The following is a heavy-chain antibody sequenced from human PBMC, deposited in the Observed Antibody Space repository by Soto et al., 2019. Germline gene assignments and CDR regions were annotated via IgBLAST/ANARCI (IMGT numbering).Heavy chain of an antibody. J-gene: IGHJ3*02. CDR1: GGSFSGHY. Sequence: SETLSLTCAVYGGSFSGHYWSWIRQPPGKGLEWIGEINHSGSTNYNPSLKSRVTISKDTSKNQFSLKLSSVTAADTAVYYCARDLTTMTTGAFDIWGQGTMVTVSS. D-gene: IGHD4-17*01. CDR2: INHSGST. CDR3: ARDLTTMTTGAFDI. V-gene: IGHV4-34*01.